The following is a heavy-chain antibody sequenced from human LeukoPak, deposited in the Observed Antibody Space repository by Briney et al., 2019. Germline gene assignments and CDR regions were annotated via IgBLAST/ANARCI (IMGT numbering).Heavy chain of an antibody. Sequence: GGSLRLSCAASGFTFDDYGMSWVRQAPGKGLEWVSGINWNGGSTGYADSVRGRFTISRDNAKNSLYLQMNSLRAEDTALYYCSRVMYYYDSSGYHPGEMGHWGQGTLVTASS. D-gene: IGHD3-22*01. J-gene: IGHJ4*02. CDR2: INWNGGST. CDR1: GFTFDDYG. V-gene: IGHV3-20*04. CDR3: SRVMYYYDSSGYHPGEMGH.